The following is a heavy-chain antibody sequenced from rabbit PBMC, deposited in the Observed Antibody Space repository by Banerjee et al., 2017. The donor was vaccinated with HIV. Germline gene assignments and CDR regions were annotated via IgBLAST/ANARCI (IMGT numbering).Heavy chain of an antibody. V-gene: IGHV1S45*01. D-gene: IGHD4-1*01. CDR1: GIDFSSYG. J-gene: IGHJ4*01. Sequence: QEQLEESGGGLVKPGGSLTLTCKASGIDFSSYGISWVRQAPGKGLEWIACIDTHSSGSTYYANWAQGRFTISKTSSTTVTLQMTSLTAADTATYFCARDLAGVIGWNFNLWGPGTLVTVS. CDR2: IDTHSSGST. CDR3: ARDLAGVIGWNFNL.